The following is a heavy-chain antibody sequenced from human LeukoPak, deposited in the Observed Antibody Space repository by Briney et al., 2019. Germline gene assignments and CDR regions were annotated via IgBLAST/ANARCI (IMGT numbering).Heavy chain of an antibody. CDR3: ARGPFSSSWSEFDY. Sequence: GGSLTLPCAASGFTFSDYSLNWVRQAPGKGLEWVSCISGDSRYIYYADSVKGRSTISRDNAQNSLYLHMNSLRAEDTAVYYCARGPFSSSWSEFDYWGQGTLVTVSS. CDR1: GFTFSDYS. V-gene: IGHV3-21*06. J-gene: IGHJ4*02. D-gene: IGHD6-13*01. CDR2: ISGDSRYI.